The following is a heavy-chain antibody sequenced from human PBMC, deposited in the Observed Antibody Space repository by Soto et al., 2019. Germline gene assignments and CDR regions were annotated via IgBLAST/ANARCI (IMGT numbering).Heavy chain of an antibody. CDR3: AMGPQDFWSGYYDY. J-gene: IGHJ4*02. CDR2: ISSSGSTI. Sequence: GGSLRLSCAASGFTFSSYEMNWVRQAPGKGLEWVSYISSSGSTIYYADSVKGRFTISRDNAKNSLYLQMNSLRAEDTAVYYCAMGPQDFWSGYYDYWGEGTLVTVSS. V-gene: IGHV3-48*03. CDR1: GFTFSSYE. D-gene: IGHD3-3*01.